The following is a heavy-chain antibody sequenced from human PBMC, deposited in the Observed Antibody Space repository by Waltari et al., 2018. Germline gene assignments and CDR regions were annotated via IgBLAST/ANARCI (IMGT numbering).Heavy chain of an antibody. CDR2: IYYSGAT. J-gene: IGHJ4*02. Sequence: QLQLQESGPGLVKPSETLSLTCTVSGGSISSSSYYWGWFRRPPGKGVGWIGRIYYSGATYYNPSLKSRLTMSVDTSKNQFSLKLTSVTVADTAVYYCASFPVVGGAPLDYWGQGTLVTVSS. CDR1: GGSISSSSYY. D-gene: IGHD2-15*01. V-gene: IGHV4-39*01. CDR3: ASFPVVGGAPLDY.